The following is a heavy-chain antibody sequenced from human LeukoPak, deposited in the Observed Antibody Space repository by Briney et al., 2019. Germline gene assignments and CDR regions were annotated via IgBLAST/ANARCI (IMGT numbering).Heavy chain of an antibody. Sequence: ASVKVSCKASGYTFTSYDINWVRQATGQGLEWMGWMNPNSGNTGYAQKLQGRVTMTTDTSTSTAYMELRSLRSDDTAVYYCARDSDIVVVPAAINDAFDIWGQGTMVTVSS. D-gene: IGHD2-2*02. CDR2: MNPNSGNT. CDR3: ARDSDIVVVPAAINDAFDI. V-gene: IGHV1-8*01. J-gene: IGHJ3*02. CDR1: GYTFTSYD.